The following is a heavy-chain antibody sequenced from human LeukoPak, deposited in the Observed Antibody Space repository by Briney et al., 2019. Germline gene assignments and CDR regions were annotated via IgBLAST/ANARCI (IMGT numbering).Heavy chain of an antibody. D-gene: IGHD3-3*01. CDR2: IIPIFGTA. CDR1: GGTFSSYA. J-gene: IGHJ4*02. Sequence: SVKVSCKASGGTFSSYAISWVRQAPGQGLEWMGGIIPIFGTANYAQKFQGRVTITADESTSTAYMELSSLRSEDTAVYYCARTLHSLEWSEVGFFGYWGQGTLVTVSS. CDR3: ARTLHSLEWSEVGFFGY. V-gene: IGHV1-69*01.